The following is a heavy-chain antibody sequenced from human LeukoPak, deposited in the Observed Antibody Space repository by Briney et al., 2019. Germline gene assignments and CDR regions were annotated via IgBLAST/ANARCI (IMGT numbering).Heavy chain of an antibody. CDR1: GGSISTYY. V-gene: IGHV4-59*08. J-gene: IGHJ4*02. CDR2: IFYSGST. D-gene: IGHD2-21*01. CDR3: ARHVGSIYSV. Sequence: SETLSLTCTVSGGSISTYYWSWIRQPPGKGLEWIGYIFYSGSTNYNPSLKSRITISVDTSKNQFSLKLSSVTAADTAVYYCARHVGSIYSVWGQGTLVTVSS.